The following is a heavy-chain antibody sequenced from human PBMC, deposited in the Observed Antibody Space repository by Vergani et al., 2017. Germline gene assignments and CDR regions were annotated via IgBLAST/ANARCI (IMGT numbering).Heavy chain of an antibody. Sequence: EVQLLESGGGLVQPGGSLRLSCAASGFTFSSYAMSWVRQAPGKGLGWVSAISGSGGSTYYADSVKGRFTISRDNSKNTLYLKMNSLRAEDTAVYYCARDNGATSFDYWGQGTLVTVSS. D-gene: IGHD5-12*01. CDR3: ARDNGATSFDY. CDR2: ISGSGGST. CDR1: GFTFSSYA. J-gene: IGHJ4*02. V-gene: IGHV3-23*01.